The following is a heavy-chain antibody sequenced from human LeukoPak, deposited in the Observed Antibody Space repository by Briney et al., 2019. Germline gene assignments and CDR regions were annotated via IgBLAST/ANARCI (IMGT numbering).Heavy chain of an antibody. D-gene: IGHD3-22*01. CDR1: GYTFTGYY. J-gene: IGHJ4*02. CDR2: INTNTGNP. V-gene: IGHV7-4-1*02. CDR3: ARGGYDSSGYYPLDY. Sequence: GASVKVSCKASGYTFTGYYMHWVRQAPGQGLEWMGWINTNTGNPTYAQGFTGRFVFSLDTSVSTAYLQISSLKAEDTAVYYCARGGYDSSGYYPLDYWGQGTLVTVSS.